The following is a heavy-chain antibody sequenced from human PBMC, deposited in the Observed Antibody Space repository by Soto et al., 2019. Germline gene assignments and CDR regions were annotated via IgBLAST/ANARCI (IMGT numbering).Heavy chain of an antibody. V-gene: IGHV3-21*01. J-gene: IGHJ4*02. Sequence: GGSLRLSCAASGFTFSSYSMNWVRQAPGKGLEWVSSIISSSSYIYYADSVKGRFTISRDNAKNSLYLQMSSLRAEDTAVYYCARDRLATPGEIDYWGQGTLVTVSS. CDR1: GFTFSSYS. CDR3: ARDRLATPGEIDY. D-gene: IGHD3-16*01. CDR2: IISSSSYI.